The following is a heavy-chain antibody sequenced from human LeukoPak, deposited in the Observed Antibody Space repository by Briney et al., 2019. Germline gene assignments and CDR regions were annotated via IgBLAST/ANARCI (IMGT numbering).Heavy chain of an antibody. CDR3: AKPRGYSYGPFDH. CDR2: IWYDGSNK. Sequence: PGGSLRLSCAASGFTFSSYGMHWVRQAPGKGLEWVAVIWYDGSNKYYADSVKGRFTISRDNSKNTLYLQMNSLRAEDTAVYYCAKPRGYSYGPFDHWGQGTLVTVSS. J-gene: IGHJ4*02. D-gene: IGHD5-18*01. V-gene: IGHV3-33*06. CDR1: GFTFSSYG.